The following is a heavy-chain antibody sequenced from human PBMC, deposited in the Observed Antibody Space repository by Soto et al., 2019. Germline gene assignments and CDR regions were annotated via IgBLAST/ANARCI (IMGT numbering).Heavy chain of an antibody. V-gene: IGHV2-5*02. CDR1: GFSLTTSGVG. J-gene: IGHJ4*02. D-gene: IGHD3-3*01. CDR3: AHRILRTVFGLVTTTAIYFDF. CDR2: IYWDDDK. Sequence: QITLNESGPTVVKPAENLTLTCTFSGFSLTTSGVGVGWIRQSPGKAPEWLALIYWDDDKRYSASLKSRLTITKDTSKNQVVLTMASVDPADTATYYCAHRILRTVFGLVTTTAIYFDFWGQGTPVVVSS.